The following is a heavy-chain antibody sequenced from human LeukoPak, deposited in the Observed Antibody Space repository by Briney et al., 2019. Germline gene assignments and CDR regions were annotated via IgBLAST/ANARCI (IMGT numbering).Heavy chain of an antibody. V-gene: IGHV4-59*01. Sequence: PSETLSLTCTVSGGSISSYYWSWIRQPPGKGLEWIGYIYYSVSTNYNPSLKSRVTISVDTSKNQFSLKLGSVTAADTAVYYCAALVGATVSYWGQGTLVTVSS. J-gene: IGHJ4*02. CDR2: IYYSVST. CDR1: GGSISSYY. D-gene: IGHD1-26*01. CDR3: AALVGATVSY.